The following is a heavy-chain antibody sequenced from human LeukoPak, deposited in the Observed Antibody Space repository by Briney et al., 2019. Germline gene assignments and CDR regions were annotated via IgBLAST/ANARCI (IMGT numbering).Heavy chain of an antibody. D-gene: IGHD3-10*01. CDR1: GYTFTSFA. J-gene: IGHJ4*02. CDR3: ARSAILDYYYGSGRFFDY. Sequence: ASVKVSCKASGYTFTSFAVHWVRQAPGQRPEWMGWMNIGNGNTKYSQNIQDRITFIRDTSANTVYMELSSLTSEDTAVYYCARSAILDYYYGSGRFFDYWGQGSLVTVSS. CDR2: MNIGNGNT. V-gene: IGHV1-3*04.